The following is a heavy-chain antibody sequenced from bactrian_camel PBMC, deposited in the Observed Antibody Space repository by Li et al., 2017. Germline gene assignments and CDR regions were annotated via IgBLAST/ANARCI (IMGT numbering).Heavy chain of an antibody. CDR3: VTARFGGLSGYNY. V-gene: IGHV3S31*01. CDR1: GFASSNYA. D-gene: IGHD1*01. J-gene: IGHJ4*01. CDR2: IDRAGGNT. Sequence: DVQLVESGGGSVQEGRSLKLSCAASGFASSNYAMTWVRQTPGKGLEYVSLIDRAGGNTYYADSVKDRLTISRDNAKNMLYLDLNSLKTEDTAVYHCVTARFGGLSGYNYWGQGTQVTVS.